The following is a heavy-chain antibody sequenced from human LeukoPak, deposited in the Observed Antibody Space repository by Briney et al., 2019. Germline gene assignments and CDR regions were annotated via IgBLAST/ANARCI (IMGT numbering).Heavy chain of an antibody. D-gene: IGHD6-25*01. CDR3: AKDLPLPSQRPKYYFDY. CDR2: ISGSGGST. J-gene: IGHJ4*02. CDR1: GFTFSSYA. Sequence: SGGSLRLSCAASGFTFSSYAMSWVRQAPGKGLEWVSAISGSGGSTYYADSVKGRFTISRDNSKNTLYLQMNSLRAEDTAVYYCAKDLPLPSQRPKYYFDYWGQGTLVTVSS. V-gene: IGHV3-23*01.